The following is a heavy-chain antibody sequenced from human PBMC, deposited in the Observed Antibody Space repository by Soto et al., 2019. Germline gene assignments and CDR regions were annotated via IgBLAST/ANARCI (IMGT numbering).Heavy chain of an antibody. J-gene: IGHJ4*02. CDR3: ARVPYLLTGYYYFDY. D-gene: IGHD3-9*01. CDR1: GGTFSSYT. Sequence: GASVKVSCKASGGTFSSYTISWVRQAPGQGLEWMGRIIPILGIANYAQKFQGRVTITADISTSTAYMELSSLRSEDTAVYYCARVPYLLTGYYYFDYWGQGTLVTVSS. CDR2: IIPILGIA. V-gene: IGHV1-69*02.